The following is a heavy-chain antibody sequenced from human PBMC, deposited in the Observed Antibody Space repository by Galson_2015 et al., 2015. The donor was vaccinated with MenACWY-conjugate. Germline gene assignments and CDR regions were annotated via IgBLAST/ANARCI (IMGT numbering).Heavy chain of an antibody. CDR2: INTDGVGA. Sequence: SLRLSCAAYGFSISKYWMHWVRQAPGKGLEWVSRINTDGVGATYADSVKGRFTISRDNAKNSLSLQMNSLRAEDTAVYYCARDLFPTVVSPVAYWGRGTLVAVSS. D-gene: IGHD4-23*01. J-gene: IGHJ4*02. V-gene: IGHV3-74*01. CDR3: ARDLFPTVVSPVAY. CDR1: GFSISKYW.